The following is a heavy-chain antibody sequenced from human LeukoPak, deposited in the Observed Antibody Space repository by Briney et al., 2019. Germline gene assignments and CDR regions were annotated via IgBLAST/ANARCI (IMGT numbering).Heavy chain of an antibody. Sequence: GRSLRLSCAASGSTFSSYGMHWVRQAPGKGLEWVAVIWYDGSNKYYADSVKGRFTISRDNSKNTLYPKMNSLRAEDTAVYYCARDNWVGEPREYFDYWGQGALVTVSS. J-gene: IGHJ4*02. D-gene: IGHD3-10*01. CDR3: ARDNWVGEPREYFDY. CDR2: IWYDGSNK. CDR1: GSTFSSYG. V-gene: IGHV3-33*01.